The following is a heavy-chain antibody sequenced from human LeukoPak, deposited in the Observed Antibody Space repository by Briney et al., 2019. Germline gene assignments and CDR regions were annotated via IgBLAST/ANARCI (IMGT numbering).Heavy chain of an antibody. CDR3: ARTLEYSASAVRY. D-gene: IGHD2/OR15-2a*01. CDR2: IYTSGTT. V-gene: IGHV4-61*02. Sequence: TLPLTCTVSGGSISSGSYYWSWIRQPAGKGLEWIGRIYTSGTTNYNPSLRSRVTISVDTSKNQFSLKLSSVTAADTAVYYCARTLEYSASAVRYWGQGTLVTVSS. CDR1: GGSISSGSYY. J-gene: IGHJ4*02.